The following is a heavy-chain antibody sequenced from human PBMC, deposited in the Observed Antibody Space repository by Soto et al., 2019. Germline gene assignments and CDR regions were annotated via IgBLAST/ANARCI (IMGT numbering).Heavy chain of an antibody. CDR1: GFIFSSYG. D-gene: IGHD6-19*01. Sequence: QVQLVESGGGVVQPGRSLRLSCAASGFIFSSYGMHWVRQAPGKGLEWVAVISYGGSSEYYADSVEGRFIISRDNSKHTLFLQMNSLRAEDTAVYYCAKDTHIAVAGMGTRYFDYWGQGTLVTVSS. J-gene: IGHJ4*02. V-gene: IGHV3-30*18. CDR2: ISYGGSSE. CDR3: AKDTHIAVAGMGTRYFDY.